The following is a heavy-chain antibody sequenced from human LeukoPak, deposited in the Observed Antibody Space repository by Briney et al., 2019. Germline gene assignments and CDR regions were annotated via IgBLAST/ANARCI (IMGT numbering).Heavy chain of an antibody. D-gene: IGHD3-10*01. J-gene: IGHJ4*02. Sequence: GGSLRLSCAASGFTFSSYWMHWVRQAPGKGLVWVSAISGSGGSAYYADSVKGRFTISRDNSKNTLYLQMNSLRAEDTAVYYCAKTVSGSYSYQGGDYWGQGTLVTVSS. CDR1: GFTFSSYW. V-gene: IGHV3-23*01. CDR2: ISGSGGSA. CDR3: AKTVSGSYSYQGGDY.